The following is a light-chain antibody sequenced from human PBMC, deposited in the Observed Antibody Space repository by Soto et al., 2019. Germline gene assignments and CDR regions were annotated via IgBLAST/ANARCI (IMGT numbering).Light chain of an antibody. CDR3: QQYNKSHPVT. Sequence: EVVMTQSPATLSESPGERATLSCMASQSVSSNLAWYQQKPGQAPRLLIHGASTRATGIPARFSGSGSGTEFPLTISSLQSEDFAVYYRQQYNKSHPVTFGGGTKVDIK. V-gene: IGKV3-15*01. J-gene: IGKJ4*01. CDR1: QSVSSN. CDR2: GAS.